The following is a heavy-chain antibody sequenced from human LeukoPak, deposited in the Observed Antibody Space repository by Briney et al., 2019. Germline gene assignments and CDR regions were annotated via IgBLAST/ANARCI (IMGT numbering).Heavy chain of an antibody. CDR3: AKGVEGRVAAGRGDYFDY. J-gene: IGHJ4*02. Sequence: GGSLRLSCAASGFTFSSYAMSWVRQAPGKGLEWVSAISGSGGSTYYADSVKGRFTISRDNSKNTLYLQMNSLRAEDTAVYYCAKGVEGRVAAGRGDYFDYWGQGTLVTVSS. D-gene: IGHD6-13*01. CDR1: GFTFSSYA. V-gene: IGHV3-23*01. CDR2: ISGSGGST.